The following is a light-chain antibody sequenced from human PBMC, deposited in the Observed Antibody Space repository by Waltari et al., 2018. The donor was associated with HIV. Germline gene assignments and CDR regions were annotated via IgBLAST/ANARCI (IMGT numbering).Light chain of an antibody. J-gene: IGKJ1*01. V-gene: IGKV4-1*01. CDR3: QQYFYSPRT. Sequence: DNVMTQSPDSLAVSLGERAPISCKSSQSVFYTSNNKGYLAWYQHKPGQPPKLRIYWAFIRDAGVAERFSGSGSATDFTLTIGGVQAEDAAVYYCQQYFYSPRTFGQGTKVEIK. CDR1: QSVFYTSNNKGY. CDR2: WAF.